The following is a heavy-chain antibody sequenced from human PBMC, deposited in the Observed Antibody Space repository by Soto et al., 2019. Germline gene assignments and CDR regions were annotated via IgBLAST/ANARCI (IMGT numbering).Heavy chain of an antibody. V-gene: IGHV3-23*01. J-gene: IGHJ4*01. Sequence: EVQLLESGGGSVQPGGSLRLSCAASGFSFSGYAMAWVRQAPGKGLEWVSGISGSGATTYYADSVKGRCTNSRDNSKNTLSLQVNRLSAEDTAVYYCAKAGGGYTKWHFDSWGHGSLVTVSS. CDR3: AKAGGGYTKWHFDS. CDR1: GFSFSGYA. CDR2: ISGSGATT. D-gene: IGHD5-12*01.